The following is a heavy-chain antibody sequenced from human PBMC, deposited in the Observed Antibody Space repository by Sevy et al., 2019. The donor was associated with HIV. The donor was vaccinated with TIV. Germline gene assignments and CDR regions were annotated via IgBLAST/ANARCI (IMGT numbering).Heavy chain of an antibody. CDR3: ATHPNYYDSTGFPHGLNI. D-gene: IGHD3-22*01. CDR2: IYRSGSA. Sequence: SETLSLTCIVTGGSINTGGYYWSWIRQHPGKGLEWIGYIYRSGSAFYNPSLESRVTISVDTSKNQFSLKLSSVTAADRAVYYCATHPNYYDSTGFPHGLNIWGQGTMVTVSS. J-gene: IGHJ3*02. V-gene: IGHV4-31*03. CDR1: GGSINTGGYY.